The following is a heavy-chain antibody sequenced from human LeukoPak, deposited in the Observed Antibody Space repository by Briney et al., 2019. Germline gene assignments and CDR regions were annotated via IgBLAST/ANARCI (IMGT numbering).Heavy chain of an antibody. CDR1: GGTFSSYV. J-gene: IGHJ5*02. Sequence: SVKVSCKASGGTFSSYVISWVRQAPGQGLEWMGGIIPIFSTANYAQKFQGRVTITADESTSTAYMELSSLRSEDTAVYYCARALLRYCSSTSCYWFDPWGQGTLVTVSS. CDR2: IIPIFSTA. V-gene: IGHV1-69*13. D-gene: IGHD2-2*01. CDR3: ARALLRYCSSTSCYWFDP.